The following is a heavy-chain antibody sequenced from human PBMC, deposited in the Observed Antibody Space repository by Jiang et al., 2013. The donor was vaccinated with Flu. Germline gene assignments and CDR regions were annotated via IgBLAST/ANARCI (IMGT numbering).Heavy chain of an antibody. CDR1: GDKVSNYSVA. J-gene: IGHJ5*02. V-gene: IGHV6-1*01. Sequence: QTLSLTCAISGDKVSNYSVAWNWIRQSPSRGLEWLGRTYYRSKWYSDYAMSVESRIAIKADTAKNLFSLHLNSVTPEDTGLYYCARVHHSRHIAVVFGPCDLWGQGALVTVSS. D-gene: IGHD2-15*01. CDR2: TYYRSKWYS. CDR3: ARVHHSRHIAVVFGPCDL.